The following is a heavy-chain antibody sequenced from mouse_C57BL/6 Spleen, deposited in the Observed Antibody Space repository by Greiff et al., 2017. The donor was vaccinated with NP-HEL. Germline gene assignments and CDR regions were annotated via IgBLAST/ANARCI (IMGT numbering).Heavy chain of an antibody. V-gene: IGHV1-80*01. CDR1: GYAFSSYW. Sequence: QVQLQQSGAELVKPGASVKISCKASGYAFSSYWMNWVKQRPGKGLEWIGQIYPGDGDTNYNGKFKGKATLTADKSSSTAYMQLSSLTSEDSAVYFCARDRLLRYYFDYWGQGTTLTVSS. CDR2: IYPGDGDT. D-gene: IGHD1-1*01. CDR3: ARDRLLRYYFDY. J-gene: IGHJ2*01.